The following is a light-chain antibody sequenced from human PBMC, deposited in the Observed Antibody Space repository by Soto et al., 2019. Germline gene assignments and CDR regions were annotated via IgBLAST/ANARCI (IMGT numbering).Light chain of an antibody. V-gene: IGKV1-5*03. J-gene: IGKJ1*01. CDR3: QYSDHYSWT. Sequence: DIQLTQSPSTLSASVGDRVTITCRASQSIGVWLTWYQQKPGKAPKFLIYKTSTLESGVPSRFSRRGSGKEFTLTFSILQPDDFSTYHGQYSDHYSWTFGQGPKVEI. CDR1: QSIGVW. CDR2: KTS.